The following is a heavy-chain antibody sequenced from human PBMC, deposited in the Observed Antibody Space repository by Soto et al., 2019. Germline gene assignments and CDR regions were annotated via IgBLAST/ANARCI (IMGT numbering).Heavy chain of an antibody. V-gene: IGHV3-30*18. CDR1: GFTFSSYG. CDR3: AKVVSIFGVVTQHSSGMDV. J-gene: IGHJ6*02. D-gene: IGHD3-3*01. CDR2: ISYDGSNK. Sequence: QVQLVESGGGVVQPGRSLRLSCAASGFTFSSYGMHWVRQAPGKGLEWVAVISYDGSNKYYADSVKGRFTISGDNSKNTLYLQMNSLRAEDTAVYYCAKVVSIFGVVTQHSSGMDVWGQGTTVTVSS.